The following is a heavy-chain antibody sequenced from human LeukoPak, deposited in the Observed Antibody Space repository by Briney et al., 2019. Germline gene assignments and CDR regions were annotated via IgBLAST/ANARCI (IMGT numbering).Heavy chain of an antibody. J-gene: IGHJ6*03. V-gene: IGHV1-46*01. D-gene: IGHD1-26*01. CDR1: GYTFTSYY. CDR3: ARGMEPYYYMDV. Sequence: ASVKVSCKASGYTFTSYYMHWVRQAPGQGPEWMGIINPSNTNTTYAQKFQGRVTMARDTSISTAYMELSRLRSDDTAVYYCARGMEPYYYMDVWGKGTTVTISS. CDR2: INPSNTNT.